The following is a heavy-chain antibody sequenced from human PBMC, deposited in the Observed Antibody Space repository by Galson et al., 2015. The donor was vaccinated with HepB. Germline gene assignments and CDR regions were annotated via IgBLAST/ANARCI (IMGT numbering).Heavy chain of an antibody. CDR2: ISYDGSHK. J-gene: IGHJ4*02. Sequence: SLRLSCAASGFTFTTYAMHWVRQAPGKGLEWVALISYDGSHKYYADSVKGRFTISRDKPKNTVYLQMNSLRVEDTALYYCASHIYWGQGTLVTVSS. CDR3: ASHIY. V-gene: IGHV3-30*04. CDR1: GFTFTTYA.